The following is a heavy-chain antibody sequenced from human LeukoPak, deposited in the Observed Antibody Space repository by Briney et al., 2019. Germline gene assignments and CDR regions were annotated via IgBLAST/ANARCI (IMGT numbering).Heavy chain of an antibody. CDR2: VGRHGSEK. D-gene: IGHD1-26*01. V-gene: IGHV3-7*01. J-gene: IGHJ4*02. Sequence: GGSLRLSCAASGLTFSDYWMTWVRQVPGKGLEWVANVGRHGSEKNYVDSVKGRFIISRGNAKNSVYLEMNSLRVEDTALYYCAKVGAWDLQRVFENWSQGILVTVSS. CDR1: GLTFSDYW. CDR3: AKVGAWDLQRVFEN.